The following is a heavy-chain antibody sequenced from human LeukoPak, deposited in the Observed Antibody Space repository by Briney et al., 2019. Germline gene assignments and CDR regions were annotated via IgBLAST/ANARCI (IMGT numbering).Heavy chain of an antibody. CDR1: GGSISSYY. Sequence: PSETLSLTCTVSGGSISSYYWSWIRQPPGKGLEWVSAINDDTPYYTDSVKGRFTVSRDNSRDTLYLHLNSLRAEDTAIYYCAKEYDLWHEQGNWFDTWGQGVLVTVSS. CDR2: INDDTP. D-gene: IGHD3-3*01. V-gene: IGHV3-53*03. CDR3: AKEYDLWHEQGNWFDT. J-gene: IGHJ5*02.